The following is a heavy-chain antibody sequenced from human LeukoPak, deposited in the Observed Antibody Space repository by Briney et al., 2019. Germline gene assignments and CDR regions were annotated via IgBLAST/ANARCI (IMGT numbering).Heavy chain of an antibody. V-gene: IGHV3-20*04. CDR1: GFTFNDYG. J-gene: IGHJ6*03. D-gene: IGHD4-17*01. Sequence: PGGSLRLSCAASGFTFNDYGMTWVRQAPGKGLEWVSGINWNGDRTNYAESVKGRFTISRDNVKNSLYLQMNSLRAEDTTLYYCARDDYGDFGGLYYYMDVWDKGTTVTVSS. CDR3: ARDDYGDFGGLYYYMDV. CDR2: INWNGDRT.